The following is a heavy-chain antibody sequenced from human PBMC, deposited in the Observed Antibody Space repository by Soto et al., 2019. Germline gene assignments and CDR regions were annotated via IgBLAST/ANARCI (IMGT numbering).Heavy chain of an antibody. Sequence: LRPSCAASGFTFSGYSMNWVRHAPGKGLEWVSSISSSSSYIYYADSVKGRFTISRDNAKNSLYLQMNSLRAEDTAVYYCARQKVXAAGPRGVGYYYYGMDVWGQGTTVTVSS. CDR1: GFTFSGYS. CDR2: ISSSSSYI. CDR3: ARQKVXAAGPRGVGYYYYGMDV. V-gene: IGHV3-21*01. D-gene: IGHD2-15*01. J-gene: IGHJ6*01.